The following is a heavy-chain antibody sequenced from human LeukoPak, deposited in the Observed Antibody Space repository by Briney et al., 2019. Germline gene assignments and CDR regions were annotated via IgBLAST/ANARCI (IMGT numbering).Heavy chain of an antibody. Sequence: VASVKVSCKASGYTFTGYYMHWVRQAPGQGLEWMGWINPTTGGTNYAQKFQGWVTMTRDTSISTAYMVLNRLKSDDTAVYYCAREAELRYWGQGTLVTVSS. V-gene: IGHV1-2*04. CDR3: AREAELRY. J-gene: IGHJ4*02. CDR1: GYTFTGYY. CDR2: INPTTGGT. D-gene: IGHD1-26*01.